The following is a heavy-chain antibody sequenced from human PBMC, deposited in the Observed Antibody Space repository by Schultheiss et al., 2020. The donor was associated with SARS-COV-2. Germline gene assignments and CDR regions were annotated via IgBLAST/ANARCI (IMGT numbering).Heavy chain of an antibody. Sequence: ASVKVSCKTSGYTFTNFGVSWVRQAPGQGLEWMGWISPHNGNTHYAEKFQGRVSMTTDTSTSTAYMELSSLRSEDTAVYYCAGSLRFLDLYYYMDVWGKGTTVTVSS. CDR1: GYTFTNFG. CDR3: AGSLRFLDLYYYMDV. D-gene: IGHD3-3*01. V-gene: IGHV1-18*01. CDR2: ISPHNGNT. J-gene: IGHJ6*03.